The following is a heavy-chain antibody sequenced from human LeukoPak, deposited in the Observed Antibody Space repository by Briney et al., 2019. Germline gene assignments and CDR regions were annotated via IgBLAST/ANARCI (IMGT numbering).Heavy chain of an antibody. CDR2: FDPEDGET. CDR3: ATSVVPAAIRSPYYYMDV. Sequence: GASVKVSCKVSGYTLTELSMHWVRQAPGKGLEWMGGFDPEDGETIYAQKFQGRVTMTEDTSTDTAYMELSSLRSEDTAVYYCATSVVPAAIRSPYYYMDVWGKGTTVTVSS. V-gene: IGHV1-24*01. J-gene: IGHJ6*03. CDR1: GYTLTELS. D-gene: IGHD2-2*02.